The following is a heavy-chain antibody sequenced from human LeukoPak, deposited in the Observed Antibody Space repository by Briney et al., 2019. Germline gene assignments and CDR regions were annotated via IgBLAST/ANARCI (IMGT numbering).Heavy chain of an antibody. CDR2: ISSSSRYT. D-gene: IGHD3-22*01. CDR1: GFTFSDYY. CDR3: ARNVPDYYDSSSYWVHDGMDV. Sequence: GGSLRRSCAASGFTFSDYYMSWIRQAPGKGLEWVSYISSSSRYTNYADSVKGRFTISRDNAKNSLYLQMNSLRAEDTAVYYCARNVPDYYDSSSYWVHDGMDVWGQGTTVTVSS. V-gene: IGHV3-11*03. J-gene: IGHJ6*02.